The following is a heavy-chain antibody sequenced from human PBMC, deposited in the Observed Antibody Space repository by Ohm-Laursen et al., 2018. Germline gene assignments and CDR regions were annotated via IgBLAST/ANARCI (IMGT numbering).Heavy chain of an antibody. V-gene: IGHV4-59*08. CDR2: FYYSGST. Sequence: TLSLTCTVSGGSISSYYWSWIRQLPGKGLEWIGYFYYSGSTNYNPSLKSRVTISVDTSKNQFSLKLSSVTAADTAVYYCARHRSLDVWGQGTTVTVSS. CDR3: ARHRSLDV. CDR1: GGSISSYY. J-gene: IGHJ6*02.